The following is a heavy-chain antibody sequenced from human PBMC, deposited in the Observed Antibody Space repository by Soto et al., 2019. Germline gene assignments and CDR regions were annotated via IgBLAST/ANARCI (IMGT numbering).Heavy chain of an antibody. Sequence: QVQLVESGGGVVQPGRSLRLSCAASGFTFSSYGMHWVRQAPGKGLEWVAVISYDGSNKYYADSVKGRFTISRDNSKNTLYLQMNSLRAEDTAVYYCAKDPELVADTAMEPAVYWGQGTLVTVSS. CDR3: AKDPELVADTAMEPAVY. CDR1: GFTFSSYG. V-gene: IGHV3-30*18. D-gene: IGHD5-18*01. J-gene: IGHJ4*02. CDR2: ISYDGSNK.